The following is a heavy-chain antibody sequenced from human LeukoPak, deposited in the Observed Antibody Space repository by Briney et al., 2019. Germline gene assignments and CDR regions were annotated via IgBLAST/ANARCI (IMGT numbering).Heavy chain of an antibody. CDR3: AKDYGSGSYFDY. V-gene: IGHV3-30*02. CDR2: IRYDGSNK. J-gene: IGHJ4*02. CDR1: GFTFGSYG. D-gene: IGHD3-10*01. Sequence: PGGSLRLSCAASGFTFGSYGMHWVRQAPGKGLEWVAFIRYDGSNKYYADSVKGRFTISRDNSKNTLYLQMSSLRAEDTAVYYCAKDYGSGSYFDYWGQGTLVTVSS.